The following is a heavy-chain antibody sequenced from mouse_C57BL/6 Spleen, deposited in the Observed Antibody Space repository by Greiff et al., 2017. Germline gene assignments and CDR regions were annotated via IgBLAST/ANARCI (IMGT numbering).Heavy chain of an antibody. V-gene: IGHV5-17*01. J-gene: IGHJ2*01. Sequence: EVKLVESGGGLVKPGGSLKLSCAASGFTFSDYGMHWVRQAPEKGLEWVAYISSGSSTIYYADTVKGRFTLSRDNAKSTLFLQMTSLRSEDTAMYYCARYYCSSPLDYWGQGTTLTVSS. CDR2: ISSGSSTI. CDR1: GFTFSDYG. D-gene: IGHD1-1*01. CDR3: ARYYCSSPLDY.